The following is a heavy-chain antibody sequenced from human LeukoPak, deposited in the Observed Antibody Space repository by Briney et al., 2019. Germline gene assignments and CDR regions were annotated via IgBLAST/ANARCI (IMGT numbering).Heavy chain of an antibody. V-gene: IGHV4-59*01. CDR2: AHYSEST. Sequence: SETLSLTCTVSGGSISSYFWSWIRQPPGKGLEWIAYAHYSESTNYNPSLKSRVTISLDTSKNQFSLMLNSVTAADTAVYYCARDLRLDLLHAFDIWGQGTMVTVSS. J-gene: IGHJ3*02. D-gene: IGHD1-26*01. CDR3: ARDLRLDLLHAFDI. CDR1: GGSISSYF.